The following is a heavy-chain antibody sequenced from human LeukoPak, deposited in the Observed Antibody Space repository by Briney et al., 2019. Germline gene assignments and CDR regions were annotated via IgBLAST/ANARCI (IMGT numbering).Heavy chain of an antibody. CDR3: ARGDCDILTGALHYFDY. Sequence: PSETLSLTCTVSGGSISSYYWSWIRQPPGKGLEWIGYIYYSGSTNYNPSLKSRVTISVDTSKNQFSLKLSSVTAADTAVYYCARGDCDILTGALHYFDYWGQGTLVTVSS. J-gene: IGHJ4*02. D-gene: IGHD3-9*01. V-gene: IGHV4-59*01. CDR2: IYYSGST. CDR1: GGSISSYY.